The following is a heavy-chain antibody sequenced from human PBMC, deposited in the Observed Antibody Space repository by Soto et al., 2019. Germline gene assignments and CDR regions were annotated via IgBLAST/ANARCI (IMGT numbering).Heavy chain of an antibody. CDR2: FNPNSGDT. D-gene: IGHD6-19*01. Sequence: QVQLVHSEAEVKKPGASVKVSCKASGYTFTAYSMHWVRQAPGQGLEWVGWFNPNSGDTIYAQKFQGRVTLTRDTSIGTAYMELYSLTSDDTAVYYCAREASAVISLDYWGQRTLVTVSS. CDR3: AREASAVISLDY. CDR1: GYTFTAYS. V-gene: IGHV1-2*02. J-gene: IGHJ4*02.